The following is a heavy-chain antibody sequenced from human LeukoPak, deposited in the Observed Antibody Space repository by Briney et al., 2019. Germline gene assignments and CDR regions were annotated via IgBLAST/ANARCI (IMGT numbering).Heavy chain of an antibody. CDR2: ISDNGGST. D-gene: IGHD3-3*01. V-gene: IGHV3-64*04. Sequence: GGSLRLSCAASGFTFNNYAIHWVRQAPGKGLEYVSAISDNGGSTFYTNSVKGRFTISRDNAKNSLYLQMNSLRAEDTAVYYCARDSDFWSGYFDYWGQGTLVTVSS. J-gene: IGHJ4*02. CDR1: GFTFNNYA. CDR3: ARDSDFWSGYFDY.